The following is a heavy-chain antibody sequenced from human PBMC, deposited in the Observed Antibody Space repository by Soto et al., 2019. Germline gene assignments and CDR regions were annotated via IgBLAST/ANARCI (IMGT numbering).Heavy chain of an antibody. Sequence: GXSVTVSFQASGYAFTSYYMHWVRPAPCQGLEWMGIINPSGGSTSYAQKFQGRVTMTRDTSTSTVYMELSSLRSEDTAVYYCARLRDYYDSSGYSPFGAFDIWGQGTMVTVSS. CDR3: ARLRDYYDSSGYSPFGAFDI. V-gene: IGHV1-46*01. CDR1: GYAFTSYY. CDR2: INPSGGST. D-gene: IGHD3-22*01. J-gene: IGHJ3*02.